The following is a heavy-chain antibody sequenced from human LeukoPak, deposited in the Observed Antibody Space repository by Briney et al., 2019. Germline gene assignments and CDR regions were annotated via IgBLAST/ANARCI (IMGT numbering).Heavy chain of an antibody. CDR1: GFTFSSYV. Sequence: GGSPRLSCAASGFTFSSYVIHWVRQAPGKGLEWVAVISYDGSNKIFADSVKGRFTISGDNSKNTLYLEMNSPRGEDTAVYYCARGHPWLRSDYYYGMDVWGQGTTVTVSS. J-gene: IGHJ6*02. V-gene: IGHV3-30-3*01. CDR3: ARGHPWLRSDYYYGMDV. D-gene: IGHD3-10*01. CDR2: ISYDGSNK.